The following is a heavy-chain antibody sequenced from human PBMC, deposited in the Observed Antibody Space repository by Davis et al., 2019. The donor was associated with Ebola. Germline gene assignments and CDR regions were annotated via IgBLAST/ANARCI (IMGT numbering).Heavy chain of an antibody. D-gene: IGHD1/OR15-1a*01. CDR2: ISWNSVRI. J-gene: IGHJ6*02. CDR1: GFTFDDYA. V-gene: IGHV3-9*01. Sequence: SLKISCGASGFTFDDYAMHWVRQVPGKGLEWVSGISWNSVRIAYADSVKGRFTISRDNSKNTLYPQMNSLRAEDTAVYFCARGGLEHEPGYYYYGMDVWGQGTTVTVSS. CDR3: ARGGLEHEPGYYYYGMDV.